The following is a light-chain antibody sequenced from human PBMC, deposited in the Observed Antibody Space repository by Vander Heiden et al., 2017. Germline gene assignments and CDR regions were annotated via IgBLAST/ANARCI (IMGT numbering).Light chain of an antibody. Sequence: AIQLTQSPSSLSTSVVARVTITCRASQGITSALAWYQQKPGKRPELLIYDATSLETGVPLRFSGSGSGTDFTLTISSLQPEDAATYFCQQFSIYPRTFGQGTKLEIK. CDR1: QGITSA. CDR2: DAT. CDR3: QQFSIYPRT. J-gene: IGKJ2*01. V-gene: IGKV1-13*02.